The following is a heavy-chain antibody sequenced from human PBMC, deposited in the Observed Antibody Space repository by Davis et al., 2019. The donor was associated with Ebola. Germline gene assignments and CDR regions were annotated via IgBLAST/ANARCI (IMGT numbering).Heavy chain of an antibody. J-gene: IGHJ2*01. CDR3: ARVSAAAIITRYWHFDL. Sequence: MPSETLSLTCTVSGDSISSGDYYWSWIRQPPGKGLEWIGYIYYSGNTYYKSSLKSRVTISVDTSKNQFSLKLSSVTAADTAVYYCARVSAAAIITRYWHFDLWGRGTLVTVSS. D-gene: IGHD2-2*02. CDR2: IYYSGNT. V-gene: IGHV4-30-4*01. CDR1: GDSISSGDYY.